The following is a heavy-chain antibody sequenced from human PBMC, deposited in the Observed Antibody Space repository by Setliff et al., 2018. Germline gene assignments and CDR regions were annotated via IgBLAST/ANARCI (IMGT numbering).Heavy chain of an antibody. J-gene: IGHJ5*01. D-gene: IGHD3-3*01. CDR2: IKSSTEDAST. V-gene: IGHV3-15*01. CDR1: GITFKNAW. CDR3: ATGPRDNRNFLNWLGS. Sequence: GESLKISCAASGITFKNAWMTWVRQAPGKGLEWVGRIKSSTEDASTDLAAAVKGRFTMSRDDSRNTVYLQMSSLKSEDTALYFCATGPRDNRNFLNWLGSWGQGTLVTVS.